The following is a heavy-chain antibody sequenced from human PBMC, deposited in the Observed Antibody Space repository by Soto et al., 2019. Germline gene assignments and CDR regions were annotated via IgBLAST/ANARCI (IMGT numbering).Heavy chain of an antibody. CDR1: GFRFSVYG. V-gene: IGHV3-33*01. J-gene: IGHJ4*02. Sequence: QVQLVESGGGVVQSGQSLRLSCVASGFRFSVYGMHWVRQAPGKGLEWVAVLGHDGNVEFYAESVKGRFTISRDNFKNMVYLQMDSLGAEDTAVYYCVRDLRSGYLDYWGQGALVAVSS. CDR2: LGHDGNVE. D-gene: IGHD3-3*01. CDR3: VRDLRSGYLDY.